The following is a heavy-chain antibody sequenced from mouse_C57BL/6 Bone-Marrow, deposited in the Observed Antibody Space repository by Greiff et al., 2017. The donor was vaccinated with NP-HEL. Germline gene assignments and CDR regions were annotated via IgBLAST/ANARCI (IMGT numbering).Heavy chain of an antibody. Sequence: DVKLVESGGGLVQPGGSLKLSCAASGFTFSDYYMYWVRQTPEKRLEWVAYISNGGGSTYYPDTVKGRFTISRENAKNTLYLQMSRLKSEDTAMYYCARPWDGAWFAYWGQGTLVTVSA. CDR2: ISNGGGST. D-gene: IGHD4-1*01. CDR3: ARPWDGAWFAY. V-gene: IGHV5-12*01. CDR1: GFTFSDYY. J-gene: IGHJ3*01.